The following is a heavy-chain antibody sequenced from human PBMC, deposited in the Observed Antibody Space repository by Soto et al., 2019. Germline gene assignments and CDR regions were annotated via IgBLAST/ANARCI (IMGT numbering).Heavy chain of an antibody. Sequence: EVQLLESGGGLVQPGGSLRLSCTVSGVTFRNYAMNWVRQAPGKGLESVSRLSGSGDTTYYADSVKGRFIISRDNSKNTLYLLMNSLRAEDPALYYCAKQRADYGSGADTFYFDSWGQGALVTVSS. J-gene: IGHJ4*02. CDR1: GVTFRNYA. V-gene: IGHV3-23*01. CDR2: LSGSGDTT. D-gene: IGHD3-10*01. CDR3: AKQRADYGSGADTFYFDS.